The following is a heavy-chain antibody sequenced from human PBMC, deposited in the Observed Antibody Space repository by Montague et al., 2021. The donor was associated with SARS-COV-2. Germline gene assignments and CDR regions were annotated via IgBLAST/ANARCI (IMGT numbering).Heavy chain of an antibody. V-gene: IGHV4-59*01. CDR1: GGSLSGYY. CDR3: ARDKGLTIFGVVKSPGAFDI. D-gene: IGHD3-3*01. Sequence: SETLSLTCAVYGGSLSGYYWSWIRQFPGKGLEWIGYIYYSGSTNYNPSLKSRVTISVDTSKNQFSLKLSSVTAADTAVYYCARDKGLTIFGVVKSPGAFDIWGQGTMVTVSS. CDR2: IYYSGST. J-gene: IGHJ3*02.